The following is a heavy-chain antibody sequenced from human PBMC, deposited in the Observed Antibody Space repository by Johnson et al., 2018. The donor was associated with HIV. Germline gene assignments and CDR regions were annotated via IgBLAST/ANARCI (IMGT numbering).Heavy chain of an antibody. CDR1: RFTFSSYD. Sequence: QMQLVESGGGVVQPGRSLRLSCAASRFTFSSYDMHWVRQAPGKGLEWLAVISDDGNIKYYADSVRGRFTISRDNSKNTLYLQMNSLRTEDMAVYYCAKGDDYYDSSGYYRQGAFDFWGQGT. J-gene: IGHJ3*01. D-gene: IGHD3-22*01. CDR3: AKGDDYYDSSGYYRQGAFDF. V-gene: IGHV3-30-3*01. CDR2: ISDDGNIK.